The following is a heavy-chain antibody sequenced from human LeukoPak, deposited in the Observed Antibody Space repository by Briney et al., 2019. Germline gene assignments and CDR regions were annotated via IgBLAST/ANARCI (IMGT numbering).Heavy chain of an antibody. Sequence: GGSLRLSCAASGFTFRSYAMHCVRQAPGKGLEWVAVISYDGSNKYYAGSVKGRFTISRDSSKNKLYLQMYSLRAEDTAVYYCGRRTGWDSGYDFTLDYWGQGTLVTVSS. J-gene: IGHJ4*02. D-gene: IGHD5-12*01. CDR3: GRRTGWDSGYDFTLDY. CDR1: GFTFRSYA. V-gene: IGHV3-30-3*01. CDR2: ISYDGSNK.